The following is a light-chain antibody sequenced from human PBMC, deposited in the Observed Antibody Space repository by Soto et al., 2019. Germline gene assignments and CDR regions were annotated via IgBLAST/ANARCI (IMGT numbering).Light chain of an antibody. Sequence: QSVLTQPASVSGSPGQSITISCTGTSSDVGGYNYVSWYQQHPGKAPKLMIYDVSNRPSGVSNRFSGSKSGNTASLTISGXXXXXXXXYXCSSYASGSTLEVFGTGTKVTVL. CDR3: SSYASGSTLEV. V-gene: IGLV2-14*03. CDR2: DVS. J-gene: IGLJ1*01. CDR1: SSDVGGYNY.